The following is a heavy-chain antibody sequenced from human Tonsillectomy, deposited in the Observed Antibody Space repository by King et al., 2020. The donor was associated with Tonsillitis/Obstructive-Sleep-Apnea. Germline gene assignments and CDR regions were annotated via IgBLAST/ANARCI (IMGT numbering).Heavy chain of an antibody. CDR3: ARVGSIAVAGRFDF. CDR1: GGTFSDYT. V-gene: IGHV1-69*12. Sequence: QLVQSGAEVKKPGSSVKVSCKASGGTFSDYTISWVRQAPGQGLEWMGGIIPIFGTPNYAQKFQDRVTITADESTSTAYLELSRLRSEDTAVYYCARVGSIAVAGRFDFWGQGTLVTVSS. D-gene: IGHD6-19*01. CDR2: IIPIFGTP. J-gene: IGHJ4*02.